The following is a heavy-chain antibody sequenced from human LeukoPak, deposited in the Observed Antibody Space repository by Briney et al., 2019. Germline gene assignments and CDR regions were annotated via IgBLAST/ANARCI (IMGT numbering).Heavy chain of an antibody. V-gene: IGHV3-21*01. CDR3: AREYYDYVWGSYRPEPYYFDY. J-gene: IGHJ4*02. CDR1: VFTFSSYS. D-gene: IGHD3-16*02. Sequence: GGSLRLSCASSVFTFSSYSMNGVRQPPAKGREWVSSISSSSSYIYYADSVKGRLTISRDNAKHSLYLQMNSLRAEDTAVYYCAREYYDYVWGSYRPEPYYFDYWGQGTLVTVSP. CDR2: ISSSSSYI.